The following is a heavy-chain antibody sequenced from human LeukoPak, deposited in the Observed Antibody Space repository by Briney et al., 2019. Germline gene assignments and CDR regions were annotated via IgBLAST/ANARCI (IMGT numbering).Heavy chain of an antibody. CDR1: GGSISSYY. Sequence: PSETLSLTCTVSGGSISSYYWSWIRQPPGKGLEWIGYIYYSGSTNYNPSLKSRVTISVDTSKNQFSLKLSSVTAADTAVYYCASAERFWDAFDIWGQGTMVTVSS. CDR3: ASAERFWDAFDI. J-gene: IGHJ3*02. V-gene: IGHV4-59*08. D-gene: IGHD3-3*01. CDR2: IYYSGST.